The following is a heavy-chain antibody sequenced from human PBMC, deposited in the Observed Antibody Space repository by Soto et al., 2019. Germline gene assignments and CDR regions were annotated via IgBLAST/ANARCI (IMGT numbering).Heavy chain of an antibody. D-gene: IGHD3-3*01. CDR2: IYYSGST. J-gene: IGHJ4*02. Sequence: QLQLQESGPGLVKPSETLSLTCTVSGGSISSSSYYWGWIRQPPGKGLEWIGSIYYSGSTYYNPSLKSRVTISVDTSKNQFSLKLSSVTAADTAVYYCARYQTYYDFWSGNWGQGTLVTVSS. V-gene: IGHV4-39*01. CDR3: ARYQTYYDFWSGN. CDR1: GGSISSSSYY.